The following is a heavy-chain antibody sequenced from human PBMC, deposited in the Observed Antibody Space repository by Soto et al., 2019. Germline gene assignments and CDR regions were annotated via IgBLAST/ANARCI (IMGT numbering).Heavy chain of an antibody. CDR2: IYWNDDK. V-gene: IGHV2-5*01. D-gene: IGHD6-19*01. CDR3: AKSGSSGWYGWFDP. Sequence: SGPTLVNPTQTLTLTCILSGYSLRTSGVGVGWIRQPPGKALEWLGFIYWNDDKRYSPSLKSRLTITKDTSKNQVVLTMTNMDPVDTATYYCAKSGSSGWYGWFDPWGQGTLVTVSS. J-gene: IGHJ5*02. CDR1: GYSLRTSGVG.